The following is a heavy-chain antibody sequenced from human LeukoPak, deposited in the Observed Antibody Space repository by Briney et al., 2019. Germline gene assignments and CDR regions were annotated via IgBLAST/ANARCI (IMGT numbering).Heavy chain of an antibody. Sequence: ASVKVCCKAAGYTFTGYYMHWVREAPGQGLGWVGGTNPSSGGTNYAQKFQRRVPMTRDTDISTAYMQLSRLQSDDTAVYYCARDRRYAFDIWGQGTMVTVLS. CDR3: ARDRRYAFDI. CDR1: GYTFTGYY. CDR2: TNPSSGGT. J-gene: IGHJ3*02. V-gene: IGHV1-2*02. D-gene: IGHD5-24*01.